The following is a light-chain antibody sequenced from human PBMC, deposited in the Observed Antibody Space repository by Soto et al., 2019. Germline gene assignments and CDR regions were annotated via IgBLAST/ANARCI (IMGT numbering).Light chain of an antibody. CDR2: EVS. V-gene: IGLV2-14*01. J-gene: IGLJ2*01. CDR1: SSDVGGYDY. CDR3: SSYTTSGTLPVV. Sequence: QSVLTQPASVSGSPGQSITISCTGTSSDVGGYDYVSWYQQHPGKAPKLMISEVSNRHSGVSTRFSGSKSGNTASLTISGLQAEDEGDYPCSSYTTSGTLPVVFGGGTKVTVL.